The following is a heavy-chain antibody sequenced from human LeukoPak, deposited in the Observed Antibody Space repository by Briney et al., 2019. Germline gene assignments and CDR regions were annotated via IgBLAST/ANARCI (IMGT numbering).Heavy chain of an antibody. D-gene: IGHD2-2*02. CDR1: GFTFSNYW. CDR3: ASAIPADYFDF. J-gene: IGHJ4*02. Sequence: GGSLRLSCAASGFTFSNYWMSWVRQAPGKGLEWVANIKQYGSEKYYADSVRGRFTISRDNAKNSLYLQMNSLRAEDTAVYYCASAIPADYFDFWGRGALVTVSS. CDR2: IKQYGSEK. V-gene: IGHV3-7*01.